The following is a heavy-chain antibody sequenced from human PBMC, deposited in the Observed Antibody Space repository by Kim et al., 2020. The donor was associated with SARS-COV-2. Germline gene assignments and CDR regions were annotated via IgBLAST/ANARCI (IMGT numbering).Heavy chain of an antibody. CDR1: GGSFSGYY. J-gene: IGHJ5*02. CDR2: INHSGST. V-gene: IGHV4-34*01. Sequence: SETLSLTCAVYGGSFSGYYWSWIRQPPGKGLEWIGEINHSGSTNYNPSLKSRVTISVDTSKNQFSLKLSSVTAADTAVYYCARGNSIAVAAPGWFDPWG. CDR3: ARGNSIAVAAPGWFDP. D-gene: IGHD6-19*01.